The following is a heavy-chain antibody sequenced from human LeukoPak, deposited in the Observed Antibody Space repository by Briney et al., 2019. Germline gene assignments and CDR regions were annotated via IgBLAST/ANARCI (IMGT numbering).Heavy chain of an antibody. CDR2: IKQDGNDQ. D-gene: IGHD1-26*01. CDR3: ARPALVGEIFEF. Sequence: TAGSLRLSWAASALTVNDYWMSWVRHAPANWLEWVADIKQDGNDQKYVDSVKGRFTISRDNTKNSLYLQMNSLRAEDTAVYYCARPALVGEIFEFWGEGTLVTVSS. V-gene: IGHV3-7*01. CDR1: ALTVNDYW. J-gene: IGHJ4*02.